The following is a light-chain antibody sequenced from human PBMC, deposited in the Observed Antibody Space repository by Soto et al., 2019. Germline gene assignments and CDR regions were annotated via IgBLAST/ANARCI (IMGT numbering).Light chain of an antibody. CDR1: RDISSW. CDR3: QQANSFPPWT. CDR2: GAS. J-gene: IGKJ1*01. Sequence: DIQMTQSPSSVSASVGDRVTITCRASRDISSWLAWYQQKPGKAPKVLIYGASHLESGVPSRFSGSGSGTDFTLTISSLQPEDFATYYCQQANSFPPWTFGQGTRVDLK. V-gene: IGKV1-12*01.